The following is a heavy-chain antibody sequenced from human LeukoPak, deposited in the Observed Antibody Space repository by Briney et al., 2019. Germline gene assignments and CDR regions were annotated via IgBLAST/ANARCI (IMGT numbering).Heavy chain of an antibody. CDR2: IYPGDSDT. CDR1: GYRFTSYW. CDR3: ARVLSPAVVTAIRAFDI. V-gene: IGHV5-51*01. J-gene: IGHJ3*02. Sequence: GESLKISCKGSGYRFTSYWIGWVRQMPGKGLEWMGIIYPGDSDTRYSPSFQGQVTISADKSISTAYLQWSSLKASDTAMYYCARVLSPAVVTAIRAFDIWGQGTMVTVSS. D-gene: IGHD2-21*02.